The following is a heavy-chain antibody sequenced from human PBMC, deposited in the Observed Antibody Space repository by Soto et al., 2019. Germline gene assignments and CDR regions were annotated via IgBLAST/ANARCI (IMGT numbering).Heavy chain of an antibody. CDR3: AKDMEIAAAGTYGMDV. D-gene: IGHD6-13*01. CDR2: ISWNSGSI. V-gene: IGHV3-9*01. CDR1: GFTFDDYA. J-gene: IGHJ6*02. Sequence: GVSLRLSCAASGFTFDDYAMHWVRQAPGKGLEWVSGISWNSGSIGYADSVKGRFTISRDNAKNSLYLQMNSLRAEDTALYYCAKDMEIAAAGTYGMDVWGQGTTVTVSS.